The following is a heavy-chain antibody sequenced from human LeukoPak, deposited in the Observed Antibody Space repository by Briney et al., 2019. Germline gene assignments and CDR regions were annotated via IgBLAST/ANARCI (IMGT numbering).Heavy chain of an antibody. V-gene: IGHV4-30-4*01. J-gene: IGHJ6*02. Sequence: SQTLSLTCTVSGGSISSGGYYWSWIRQPPGKGLEWIGYIYYSGSTYYNPSLKSRVTISVDTSKNQFSLKLSSVTAADTAVYYCASLTVTTRPYYYYGMDVWGQGTTVTVSS. D-gene: IGHD4-17*01. CDR2: IYYSGST. CDR3: ASLTVTTRPYYYYGMDV. CDR1: GGSISSGGYY.